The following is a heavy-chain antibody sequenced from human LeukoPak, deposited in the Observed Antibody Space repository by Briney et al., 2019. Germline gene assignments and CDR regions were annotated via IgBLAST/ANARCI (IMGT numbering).Heavy chain of an antibody. CDR2: IIPIFGTA. Sequence: GASVKVSCKASGGTFSSYATSWVRQAPGQGLEWMGGIIPIFGTANYAQKFQGRVTITADESTSTAYMELSSLRSEDTAVYYCARVPRYYFDYWGQGTLVTVSS. CDR3: ARVPRYYFDY. J-gene: IGHJ4*02. V-gene: IGHV1-69*13. CDR1: GGTFSSYA.